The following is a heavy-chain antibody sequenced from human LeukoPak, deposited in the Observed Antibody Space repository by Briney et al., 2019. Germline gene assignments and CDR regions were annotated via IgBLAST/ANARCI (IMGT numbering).Heavy chain of an antibody. J-gene: IGHJ4*02. CDR2: ISYDGGNK. V-gene: IGHV3-30*04. CDR1: GFTFSSYA. D-gene: IGHD3-10*01. CDR3: AKSYGSGTRGQSPFDY. Sequence: GGSLRLSCSASGFTFSSYAMHWVRQAPGKGLEWVAVISYDGGNKYYADSVKGRFTISRDNSKNTLYLQMNSLRAEDTAVYYCAKSYGSGTRGQSPFDYWGQGTLVTVSS.